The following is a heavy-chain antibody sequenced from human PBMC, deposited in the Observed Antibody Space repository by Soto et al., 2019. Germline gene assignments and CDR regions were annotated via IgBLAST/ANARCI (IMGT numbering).Heavy chain of an antibody. D-gene: IGHD3-10*01. CDR1: GVSFTSYY. J-gene: IGHJ5*02. Sequence: QVQLQESGPGLVKPSETLSLTCTVSGVSFTSYYWTWIRQPPGKGPEWLGYIYYSWITNYNPSLKSRVTMSVDTSKNQFSLKLTSVTAADTAVYYCARDLTIGGFFDPWGQGTLVTVSS. V-gene: IGHV4-59*01. CDR2: IYYSWIT. CDR3: ARDLTIGGFFDP.